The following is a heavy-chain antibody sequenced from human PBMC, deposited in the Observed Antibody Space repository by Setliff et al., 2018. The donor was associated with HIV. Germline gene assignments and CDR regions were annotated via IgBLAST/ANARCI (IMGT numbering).Heavy chain of an antibody. CDR3: ARTRGYTYGYIDS. CDR1: GGSISSSSYY. Sequence: SETLSLTCTVSGGSISSSSYYWGWIRQPPGKGLEWIGSIYYSGSTYYNPSLRSRLTMSVDTSKNQFSLELSSVTAADTAVYYCARTRGYTYGYIDSWAQGTLVTVSS. D-gene: IGHD5-18*01. J-gene: IGHJ4*02. V-gene: IGHV4-39*07. CDR2: IYYSGST.